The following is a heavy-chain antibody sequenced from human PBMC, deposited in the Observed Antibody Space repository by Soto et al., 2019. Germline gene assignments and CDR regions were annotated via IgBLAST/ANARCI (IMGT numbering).Heavy chain of an antibody. J-gene: IGHJ4*02. Sequence: QITLKESGPTLVKPTQTLTLTCTFSGFSLSSTRMAVGWIRQPPGKALEWLALIYWDDDKRYSPFLKSRLTITQDTSKNQVVLTMSNMDPVDTARYYCAHIVVAGLGYYCDYWGQGTLVTVSS. D-gene: IGHD6-19*01. CDR3: AHIVVAGLGYYCDY. CDR2: IYWDDDK. CDR1: GFSLSSTRMA. V-gene: IGHV2-5*02.